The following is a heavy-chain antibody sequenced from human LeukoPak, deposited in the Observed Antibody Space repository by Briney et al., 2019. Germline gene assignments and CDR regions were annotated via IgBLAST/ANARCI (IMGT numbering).Heavy chain of an antibody. Sequence: SETLSLTCTVSGGSISSYYWSWIRQPPGKGLDWIGYIHYSGSTNYNPSLKSRVTISLDTSKNQFSLKLSSLTAADTAVYYCARGYTRQRNYYYYGMDVGGQGTTVTV. V-gene: IGHV4-59*01. CDR1: GGSISSYY. J-gene: IGHJ6*02. CDR3: ARGYTRQRNYYYYGMDV. CDR2: IHYSGST. D-gene: IGHD2-2*02.